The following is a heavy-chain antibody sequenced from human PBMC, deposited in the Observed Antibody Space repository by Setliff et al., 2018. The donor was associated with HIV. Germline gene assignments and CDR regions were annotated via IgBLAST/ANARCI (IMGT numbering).Heavy chain of an antibody. CDR2: ISAYNGNT. CDR3: AGYDSSDYLPGEYQY. CDR1: GYTFTSYG. D-gene: IGHD3-22*01. Sequence: ASVKVSCKASGYTFTSYGISWVRQAPGQGLEWMGWISAYNGNTNYAQKLQGRVTMTTDTSTSTAYMELRSLRSDDTAVYYCAGYDSSDYLPGEYQYWGQGTLVTVSS. V-gene: IGHV1-18*01. J-gene: IGHJ4*02.